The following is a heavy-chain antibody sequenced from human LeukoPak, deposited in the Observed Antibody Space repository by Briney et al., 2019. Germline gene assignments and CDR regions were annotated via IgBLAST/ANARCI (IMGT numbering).Heavy chain of an antibody. V-gene: IGHV4-39*02. Sequence: PSETLSLTCTVSGGSISRSQNYWGWIRQPPGKGLEWIGSVYYSGSTYYNPSLKSRVTISVDTSKNHFSLKLSSVTAADTAVYYCARTVHSRLAAGLDYWGQGTLVTVSS. J-gene: IGHJ4*02. D-gene: IGHD6-25*01. CDR2: VYYSGST. CDR3: ARTVHSRLAAGLDY. CDR1: GGSISRSQNY.